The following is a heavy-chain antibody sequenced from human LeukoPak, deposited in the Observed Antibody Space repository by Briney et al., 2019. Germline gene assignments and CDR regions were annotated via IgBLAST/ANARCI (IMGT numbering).Heavy chain of an antibody. V-gene: IGHV1-69*05. D-gene: IGHD2-2*01. CDR1: GGTFSSYA. J-gene: IGHJ6*03. CDR2: IIPIFGTA. CDR3: ARARIVVVPADIAEDYYYYMDV. Sequence: SVKVSCKASGGTFSSYAISWVRQAPGQGLEWMGGIIPIFGTANYAQKFQGRVTIPTDESTSTAYMELSSLRSEDTAVYYCARARIVVVPADIAEDYYYYMDVWGKGTTVTVSS.